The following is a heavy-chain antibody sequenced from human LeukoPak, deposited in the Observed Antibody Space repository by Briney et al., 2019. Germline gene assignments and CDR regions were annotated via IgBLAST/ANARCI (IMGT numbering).Heavy chain of an antibody. Sequence: SETLSLTCSVSGGYVSSYSWSWIRQPPGKGLEWLGYIYSSGTTNYNPSLKSRVTISLDMSKIQFSLNLTSVTAADTATYFCARAPSMILPYYFDYWGQGSLVTVSS. D-gene: IGHD3-22*01. CDR2: IYSSGTT. V-gene: IGHV4-59*02. J-gene: IGHJ4*02. CDR1: GGYVSSYS. CDR3: ARAPSMILPYYFDY.